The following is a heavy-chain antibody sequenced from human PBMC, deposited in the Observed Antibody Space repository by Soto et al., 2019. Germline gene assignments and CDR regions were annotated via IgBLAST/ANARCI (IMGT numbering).Heavy chain of an antibody. CDR2: INSDGSST. CDR3: ARQGQYCTNGVCSNMAFDI. D-gene: IGHD2-8*01. J-gene: IGHJ3*02. V-gene: IGHV3-74*01. Sequence: VGSLRLSCAASGFTFSSYWMHWVRQAPGRGLVWVSRINSDGSSTSYADSVKGRFTISRDNAKNTLYLQMNSLRAEDTAVYYCARQGQYCTNGVCSNMAFDIWGQGTMVTVSS. CDR1: GFTFSSYW.